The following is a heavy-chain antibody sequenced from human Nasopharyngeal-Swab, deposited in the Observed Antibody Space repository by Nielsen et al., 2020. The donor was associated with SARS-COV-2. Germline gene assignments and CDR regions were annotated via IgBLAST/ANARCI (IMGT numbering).Heavy chain of an antibody. Sequence: ASVKVSCKASGYTFTGYYMHWVRQAPGQGLEWMGRINPNSGGTNYARKFQGRVTMTRDTSISTAYMELSRLRSDDTAVYYCARDLQTTSGMDVWGQGTTVTVSS. D-gene: IGHD1-14*01. CDR1: GYTFTGYY. CDR2: INPNSGGT. CDR3: ARDLQTTSGMDV. V-gene: IGHV1-2*06. J-gene: IGHJ6*02.